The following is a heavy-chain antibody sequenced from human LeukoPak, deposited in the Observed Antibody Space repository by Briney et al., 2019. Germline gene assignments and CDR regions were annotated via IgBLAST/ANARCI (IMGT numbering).Heavy chain of an antibody. D-gene: IGHD3-10*01. V-gene: IGHV4-34*01. J-gene: IGHJ4*02. Sequence: SETLSLTCAVYGGSFSGYYWSWIRQPPGKGLEWIGEINHSGSTNYNPSLKSRVTISVDTSKNQFSLKLSSVTAADTAVYYCARVAGFGELLRFDYWGQGTLVTVSS. CDR2: INHSGST. CDR3: ARVAGFGELLRFDY. CDR1: GGSFSGYY.